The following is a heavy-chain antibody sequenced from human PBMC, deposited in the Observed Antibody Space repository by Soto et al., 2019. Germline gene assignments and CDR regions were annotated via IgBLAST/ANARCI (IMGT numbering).Heavy chain of an antibody. Sequence: SETLSLTCGVYGGSFSCFYHNWIRQSPGKGLEWIGEINHSGTANYSPSLKGRVTMSVDTSKNQFSLRLRSLTASDTAVYYCARGQESIYDTSGYLPYYYYGLDVWGQGTTVTSP. D-gene: IGHD3-22*01. J-gene: IGHJ6*02. V-gene: IGHV4-34*01. CDR1: GGSFSCFY. CDR2: INHSGTA. CDR3: ARGQESIYDTSGYLPYYYYGLDV.